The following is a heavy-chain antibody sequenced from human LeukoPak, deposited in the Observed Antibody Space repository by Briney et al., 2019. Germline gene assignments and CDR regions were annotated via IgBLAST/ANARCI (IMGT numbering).Heavy chain of an antibody. CDR2: VDKSGST. Sequence: SETLSLTCTVSGGSISKYFWSWIRQPPGKELEWIGSVDKSGSTKYNPSLKSQVTLSVDTSKNQFSLRLSSVTAADTAVYYSARLLRGDTGGYFDYWGQGTLVTVS. J-gene: IGHJ4*02. CDR1: GGSISKYF. V-gene: IGHV4-59*08. D-gene: IGHD2-21*02. CDR3: ARLLRGDTGGYFDY.